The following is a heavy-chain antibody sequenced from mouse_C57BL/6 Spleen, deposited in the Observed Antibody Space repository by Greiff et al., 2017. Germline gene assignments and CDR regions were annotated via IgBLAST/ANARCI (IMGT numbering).Heavy chain of an antibody. V-gene: IGHV1-80*01. Sequence: VKLMESGAELVKPGASVRISCKASGYAFSSYWMNWVKQRPGKGLEWIGQIYPGDGGTNYNGKFKGKATLTADKSSSTAYMQLSSLTSEDSAVYFCARITAVVAPFDYWGQGTTLTVSS. J-gene: IGHJ2*01. CDR3: ARITAVVAPFDY. CDR1: GYAFSSYW. CDR2: IYPGDGGT. D-gene: IGHD1-1*01.